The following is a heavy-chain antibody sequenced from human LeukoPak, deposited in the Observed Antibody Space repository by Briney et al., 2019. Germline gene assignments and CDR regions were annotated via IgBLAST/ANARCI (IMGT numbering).Heavy chain of an antibody. V-gene: IGHV1-2*02. J-gene: IGHJ6*02. CDR1: GYTFTGYY. Sequence: ASVKVSCRASGYTFTGYYMHWVRQAPGQGLEWMGWINPNSGGTNYAQKFQGRVTMTRDTSISTAYMELSRLRSDDTAVYYCAGTRGYYYYGMDVWGQGTTVTVSS. CDR3: AGTRGYYYYGMDV. CDR2: INPNSGGT.